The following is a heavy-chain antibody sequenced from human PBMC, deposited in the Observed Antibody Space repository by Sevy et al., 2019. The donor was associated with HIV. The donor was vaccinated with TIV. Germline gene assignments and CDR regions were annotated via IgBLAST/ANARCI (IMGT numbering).Heavy chain of an antibody. V-gene: IGHV4-30-4*01. D-gene: IGHD3-22*01. CDR1: GGSISSGDNY. CDR3: ARVGSSRYYLDY. Sequence: SETLSLTCTVSGGSISSGDNYWSWIRQPPGKGLEWIGYIYYSGSTYYNPSLKSRVTISVDTSKNQFSLKLSSVTAADTAVYYCARVGSSRYYLDYWGQGTLVTVSS. CDR2: IYYSGST. J-gene: IGHJ4*02.